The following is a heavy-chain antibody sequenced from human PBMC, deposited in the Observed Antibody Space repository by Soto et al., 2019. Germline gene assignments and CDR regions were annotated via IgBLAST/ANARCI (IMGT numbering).Heavy chain of an antibody. D-gene: IGHD2-2*01. CDR1: GGTFSRYN. J-gene: IGHJ6*02. Sequence: QVQLVQSGAEVKKPGSSVKVSCKASGGTFSRYNITRVRQAPGHGLEWIGRIIPIFGIASYAQKFQGRVTITADESTSTDYMELSSLRSDDSAVYYCAREDRDRETGLVPAAIDGMDVWGQGTTVTVSS. V-gene: IGHV1-69*08. CDR2: IIPIFGIA. CDR3: AREDRDRETGLVPAAIDGMDV.